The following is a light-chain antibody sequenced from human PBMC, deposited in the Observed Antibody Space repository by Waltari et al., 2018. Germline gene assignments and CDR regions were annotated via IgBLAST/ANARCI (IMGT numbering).Light chain of an antibody. CDR1: QSVSSY. CDR3: QQRSNWPLT. CDR2: DAS. Sequence: EIVLPQSPATLSLSPGERATLSCRASQSVSSYLVWYQQKPGQAPRLLIYDASNRATVIPARFSGSGSGTDFTLTISSLEPEDFAVYYCQQRSNWPLTFGGGTKVEIK. V-gene: IGKV3-11*01. J-gene: IGKJ4*01.